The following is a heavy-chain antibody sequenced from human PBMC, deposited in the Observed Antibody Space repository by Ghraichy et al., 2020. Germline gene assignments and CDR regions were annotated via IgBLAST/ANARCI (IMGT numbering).Heavy chain of an antibody. CDR1: GFTFSSYG. D-gene: IGHD1-26*01. J-gene: IGHJ4*02. CDR2: ISRDGSNE. V-gene: IGHV3-30*18. Sequence: GGSLRLSCVASGFTFSSYGMHWVRQAPGGGLEWVAAISRDGSNEYYADSVEGRFSISRDNSKNTLFLQMNSLSAEDTAVYYCAKGYYSGSYYFDFWGQGTLVTVSS. CDR3: AKGYYSGSYYFDF.